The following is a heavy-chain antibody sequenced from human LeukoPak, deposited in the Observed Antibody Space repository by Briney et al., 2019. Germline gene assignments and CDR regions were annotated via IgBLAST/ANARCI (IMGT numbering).Heavy chain of an antibody. CDR1: GFTFSSYG. D-gene: IGHD3-16*02. J-gene: IGHJ4*02. Sequence: GGSLRLSCAASGFTFSSYGMHWVRQAPGKGLEWVAFIRYDGSNKYYADSVKGRFTISRDNSKNTLYLQMNSLRAEDTAVYYCAVLGELSLNAPFDYWGQGTLVTVSS. V-gene: IGHV3-30*02. CDR3: AVLGELSLNAPFDY. CDR2: IRYDGSNK.